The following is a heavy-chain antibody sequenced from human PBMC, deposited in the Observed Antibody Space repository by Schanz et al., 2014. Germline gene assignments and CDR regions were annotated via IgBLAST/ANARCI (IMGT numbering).Heavy chain of an antibody. CDR3: ARPLGPNYYYYGLDV. V-gene: IGHV3-30*03. CDR1: GFTFSGYG. CDR2: ISYDGRHK. Sequence: VQLVESGGGVVQPGRSLRLSCAASGFTFSGYGMHWVRQAPGKGLEWVAIISYDGRHKNYADSVKGRFTISRDNSKNTLHLQMNSLRVEDTAVYYCARPLGPNYYYYGLDVWGRGTLVTVSS. J-gene: IGHJ6*02.